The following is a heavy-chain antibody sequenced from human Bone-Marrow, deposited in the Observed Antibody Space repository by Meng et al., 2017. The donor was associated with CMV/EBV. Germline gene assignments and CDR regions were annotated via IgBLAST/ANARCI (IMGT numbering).Heavy chain of an antibody. CDR1: GFTFEDYA. J-gene: IGHJ3*02. CDR3: ARDRGPAGTFYDAFDI. D-gene: IGHD2-2*01. V-gene: IGHV3-9*01. CDR2: VSWNSDSI. Sequence: GGSLRFSCAASGFTFEDYAMHWVRQAPGKGLEWVSGVSWNSDSIGYADSVKGRFTISRDNAKNSLNLQMNSLRTEDTALYYCARDRGPAGTFYDAFDIWGQGTMVTVSS.